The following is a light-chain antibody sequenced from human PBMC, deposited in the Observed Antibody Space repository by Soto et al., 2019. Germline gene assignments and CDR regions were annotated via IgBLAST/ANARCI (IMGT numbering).Light chain of an antibody. CDR1: QSVRNNY. Sequence: EIVVTQSPATLSLSPGERATLPCRASQSVRNNYLAWYQQKPGLAPRLLIYAASSRAPGIPDRFSGSGSGTDFTLTISRLETEDFAVYYCQQYSSSPWTFGQGTKVEIK. CDR2: AAS. J-gene: IGKJ1*01. CDR3: QQYSSSPWT. V-gene: IGKV3-20*01.